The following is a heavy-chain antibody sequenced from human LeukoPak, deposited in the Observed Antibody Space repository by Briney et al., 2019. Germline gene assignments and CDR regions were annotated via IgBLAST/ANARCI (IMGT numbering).Heavy chain of an antibody. V-gene: IGHV3-9*01. J-gene: IGHJ4*02. D-gene: IGHD3-22*01. Sequence: GGSLRLSCAASGFTFHDYAMHWVRQAPGKGLEWVSGISWHSGSIGYADSVKGRFTISRDNAKNSLYLQMNSLRAEDTALYYCAKDTWDSSGYLSLWGQGTLVTVSS. CDR1: GFTFHDYA. CDR3: AKDTWDSSGYLSL. CDR2: ISWHSGSI.